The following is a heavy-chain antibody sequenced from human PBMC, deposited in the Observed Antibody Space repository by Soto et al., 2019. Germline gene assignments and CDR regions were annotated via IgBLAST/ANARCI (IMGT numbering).Heavy chain of an antibody. V-gene: IGHV3-15*01. CDR2: IKKKADGGTT. J-gene: IGHJ4*02. CDR1: GFTFSNAW. CDR3: RTQWLD. Sequence: GGSLRLSCAASGFTFSNAWMSWVRQAPGKGLEWVGLIKKKADGGTTDYAAPLKGRFTISRDDSKNTLYLQMSSLKTEDTAVYYCRTQWLDCGQGTLVTVSS. D-gene: IGHD6-19*01.